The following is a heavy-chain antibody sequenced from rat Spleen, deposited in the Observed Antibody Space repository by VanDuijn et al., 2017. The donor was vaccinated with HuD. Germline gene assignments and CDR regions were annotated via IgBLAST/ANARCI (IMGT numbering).Heavy chain of an antibody. CDR2: INTDGGST. D-gene: IGHD4-3*01. Sequence: EVQLVETGGGLVQPGRSLKLSCVASGFTFSSYWMYWIRQAPGKGLEWVSSINTDGGSTYYPDSVKGRFTISRDNAKSTLYLQMNSLRSEDTATYYCTREGNSGYDYWGQGVMVTVSS. J-gene: IGHJ2*01. CDR3: TREGNSGYDY. V-gene: IGHV5-58*01. CDR1: GFTFSSYW.